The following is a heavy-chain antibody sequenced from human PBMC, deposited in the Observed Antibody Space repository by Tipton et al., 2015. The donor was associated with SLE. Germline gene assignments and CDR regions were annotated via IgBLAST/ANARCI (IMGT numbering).Heavy chain of an antibody. CDR2: IYTRGST. D-gene: IGHD4-11*01. CDR1: GGSISSYY. V-gene: IGHV4-4*07. Sequence: TLSLTCTVSGGSISSYYWSWIRQPAGKGLEWVGRIYTRGSTNYNPSPKGRVTMSVDTSKNQFSLKLSSVTAADPAVYYCARELLSPMTPVHWYFDLWGRGTLVTVSS. J-gene: IGHJ2*01. CDR3: ARELLSPMTPVHWYFDL.